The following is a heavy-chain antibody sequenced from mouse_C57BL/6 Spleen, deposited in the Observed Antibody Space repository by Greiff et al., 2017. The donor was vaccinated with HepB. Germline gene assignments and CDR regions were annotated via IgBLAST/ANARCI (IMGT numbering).Heavy chain of an antibody. CDR2: INPYNGGT. Sequence: EVKLQESGPVLVKPGASVKMSCKASGYTFTDYYMNWVKQSHGKSLEWIGVINPYNGGTSYNQKFKGKATLTVDKSSSTAYMELNSLTSEDSAVYYCARRAYASSTGFAYWGQGTLVTVSA. V-gene: IGHV1-19*01. J-gene: IGHJ3*01. D-gene: IGHD1-1*01. CDR3: ARRAYASSTGFAY. CDR1: GYTFTDYY.